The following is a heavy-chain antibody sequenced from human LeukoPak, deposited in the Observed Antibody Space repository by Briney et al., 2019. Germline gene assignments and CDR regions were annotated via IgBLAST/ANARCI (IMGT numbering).Heavy chain of an antibody. V-gene: IGHV3-7*03. J-gene: IGHJ5*02. Sequence: GGSLRLSCLGSGFTFSVYWMTWVRQAPGKGLEWVANINQDGSEKEYVEPVKGRFSISRDNAKSSLFLRMNSLRAEDTAVYYCVRGRGWLDTWGQGALVTVSS. CDR1: GFTFSVYW. CDR3: VRGRGWLDT. D-gene: IGHD3-10*01. CDR2: INQDGSEK.